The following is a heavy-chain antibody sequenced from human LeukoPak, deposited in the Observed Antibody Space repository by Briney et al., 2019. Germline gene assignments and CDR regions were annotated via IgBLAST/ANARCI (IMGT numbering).Heavy chain of an antibody. CDR3: ARNGEYLDY. Sequence: GGSLRLSCAASGFTFSSYGMHWVRQAPGKGLKWVAVISSDGSNKYYADSMKGRFTISRDNSKNTLYLQMNSLRAEDTAVYYCARNGEYLDYWGQGTLVTVSS. D-gene: IGHD4-17*01. V-gene: IGHV3-30*03. J-gene: IGHJ4*02. CDR2: ISSDGSNK. CDR1: GFTFSSYG.